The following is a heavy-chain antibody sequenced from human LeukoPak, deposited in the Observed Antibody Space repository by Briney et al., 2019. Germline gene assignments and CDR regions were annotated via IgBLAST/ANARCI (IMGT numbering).Heavy chain of an antibody. D-gene: IGHD3-10*01. CDR2: IYHSGST. CDR3: ARAPGGFGSGSRGAFDI. J-gene: IGHJ3*02. V-gene: IGHV4-4*02. Sequence: SETLSLTCAVSGGSISSSNWRSWVRQPPGKGLEWIGEIYHSGSTNYKPSLKSRVTISVDKSKNQFSLKLSSVTAADTAFYYCARAPGGFGSGSRGAFDIWGQGTMVTVSS. CDR1: GGSISSSNW.